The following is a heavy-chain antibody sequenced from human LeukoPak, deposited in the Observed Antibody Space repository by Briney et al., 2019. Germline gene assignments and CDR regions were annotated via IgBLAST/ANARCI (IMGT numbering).Heavy chain of an antibody. Sequence: SETLPLTCAVYGGSFSGYYWSWIRQPPGKGLEWIGEINHSGSTNYNPSLKSRVTISVDTSKNQFSLKLSSVTAADTAVYYCATSLPGGQQLVGDWFDPWGQGTLVTVSS. J-gene: IGHJ5*02. V-gene: IGHV4-34*01. D-gene: IGHD6-13*01. CDR3: ATSLPGGQQLVGDWFDP. CDR1: GGSFSGYY. CDR2: INHSGST.